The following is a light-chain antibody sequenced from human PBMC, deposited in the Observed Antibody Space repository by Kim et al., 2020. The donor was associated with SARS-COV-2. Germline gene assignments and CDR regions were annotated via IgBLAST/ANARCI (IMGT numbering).Light chain of an antibody. CDR2: GAS. Sequence: EVVLTQSPGTLSLSPGERATLSCRASQSVNSNYLAWYQQKPGQAPRLLIYGASSRATGIPDRFSGSGSGTDFTLSISRLEPEDFAVYYCQQYGNSPWTFGQGTKVEIK. CDR1: QSVNSNY. V-gene: IGKV3-20*01. J-gene: IGKJ1*01. CDR3: QQYGNSPWT.